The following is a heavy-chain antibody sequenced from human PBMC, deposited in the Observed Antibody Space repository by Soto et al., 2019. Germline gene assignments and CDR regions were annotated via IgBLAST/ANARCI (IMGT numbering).Heavy chain of an antibody. CDR2: VYSDGST. V-gene: IGHV3-66*01. CDR1: GFTVSNTY. Sequence: QLVESGGGLVQPGGSLRLSCAASGFTVSNTYLSWVRQAPGKGLEWVSAVYSDGSTHYADSVKGRFTISRDNSKNTLYLQMYNLRAEDTAVYYCTRDPSESFHGDYWGQGTLVTVSS. CDR3: TRDPSESFHGDY. J-gene: IGHJ4*02. D-gene: IGHD3-10*01.